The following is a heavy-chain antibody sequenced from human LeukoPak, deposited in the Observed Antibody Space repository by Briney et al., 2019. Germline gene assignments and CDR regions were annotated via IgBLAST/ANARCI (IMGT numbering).Heavy chain of an antibody. V-gene: IGHV3-23*01. D-gene: IGHD3-10*01. CDR2: ISYAGGST. CDR1: GFTVSNYY. Sequence: GGSLRLSCAASGFTVSNYYMNWVRQAPGKGLEWVSAISYAGGSTFYADSVKGRFTISRDNSKNTLYLQMNSLRAEDTAVYYCAKDRAQGGSGSYSDYWGQGTLVTVSS. J-gene: IGHJ4*02. CDR3: AKDRAQGGSGSYSDY.